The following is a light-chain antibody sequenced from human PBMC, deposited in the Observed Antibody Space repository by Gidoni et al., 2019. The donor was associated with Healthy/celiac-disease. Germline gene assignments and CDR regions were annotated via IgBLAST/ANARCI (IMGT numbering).Light chain of an antibody. CDR2: LGS. J-gene: IGKJ5*01. V-gene: IGKV2-28*01. Sequence: DIVMTQSPLSLPVTPGEPASISCRSSQSLLHSNGYNYLDWYLQKPGQSPQLLIYLGSNRASGVPDRFRGSGSGTDFKLKISRVEAEDVGVYYCMKALQTPITFGQGTRLEIK. CDR3: MKALQTPIT. CDR1: QSLLHSNGYNY.